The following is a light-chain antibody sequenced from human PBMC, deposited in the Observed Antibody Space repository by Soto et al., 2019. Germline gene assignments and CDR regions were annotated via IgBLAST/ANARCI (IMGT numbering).Light chain of an antibody. J-gene: IGKJ1*01. V-gene: IGKV1-5*01. Sequence: DIPMTQSPSTLSASVGDRVTITCRASQSISSWLAWYQQKPGKAPKLLIYDASSLESGVPSRFSGSGSGTEFTRTISSLQPDDFATYYCQQYNSYPTVGQGTKVELK. CDR3: QQYNSYPT. CDR1: QSISSW. CDR2: DAS.